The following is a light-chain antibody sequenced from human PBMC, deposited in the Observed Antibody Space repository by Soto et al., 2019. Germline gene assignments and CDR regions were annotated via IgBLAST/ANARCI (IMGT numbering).Light chain of an antibody. CDR3: ISYTGSSTSYV. CDR1: SSNIGAGYD. J-gene: IGLJ1*01. V-gene: IGLV1-40*01. Sequence: QSVLTQPPSVSGAPGQRITISCTGSSSNIGAGYDVHWYRQLPGTAPKLLIFADTKRPSGVSSRFSGSKSGNTASLTISGLQAEDEADYYCISYTGSSTSYVFGRGTKVTVL. CDR2: ADT.